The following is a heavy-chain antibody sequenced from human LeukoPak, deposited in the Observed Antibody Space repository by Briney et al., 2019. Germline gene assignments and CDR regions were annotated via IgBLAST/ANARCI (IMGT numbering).Heavy chain of an antibody. Sequence: PSETLSLTCTVSGGSISSDSYYWSWIRQPAGKGLEWIGRIYTSGSTNYNPSLKSRVTISVDTSKNQFSLKLSSVTAADTAVYYCAGPSSTADGRAFDIWGQGTMATVSS. J-gene: IGHJ3*02. CDR3: AGPSSTADGRAFDI. CDR1: GGSISSDSYY. CDR2: IYTSGST. V-gene: IGHV4-61*02. D-gene: IGHD2-21*02.